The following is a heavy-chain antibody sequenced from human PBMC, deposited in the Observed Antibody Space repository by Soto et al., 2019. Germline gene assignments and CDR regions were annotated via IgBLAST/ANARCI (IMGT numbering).Heavy chain of an antibody. CDR1: GYAISSYW. V-gene: IGHV5-51*01. D-gene: IGHD2-8*02. Sequence: GESLKISCQGSGYAISSYWIAWVRQMPGKGLEWVGIIYPGDSDTRYSPSFQGQVTISVDKSITTAYLQWSSLKASDTAMYYCARGYCTATICDPWFDPWGQGTLVTVSS. CDR3: ARGYCTATICDPWFDP. CDR2: IYPGDSDT. J-gene: IGHJ5*02.